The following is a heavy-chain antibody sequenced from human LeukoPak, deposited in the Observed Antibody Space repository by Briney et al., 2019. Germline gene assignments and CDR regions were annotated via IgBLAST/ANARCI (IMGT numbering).Heavy chain of an antibody. Sequence: TGGSLRLSCAASGFTVSSNYMSWVRQAPGKGLEWVSVIYSGGSTYYADSVKGRFTISRDNSKNTLYLQMNSLRAEDTAVYYCAKVPRGHYFDYWGQGTLVTVSS. CDR3: AKVPRGHYFDY. CDR2: IYSGGST. J-gene: IGHJ4*02. D-gene: IGHD3/OR15-3a*01. CDR1: GFTVSSNY. V-gene: IGHV3-53*01.